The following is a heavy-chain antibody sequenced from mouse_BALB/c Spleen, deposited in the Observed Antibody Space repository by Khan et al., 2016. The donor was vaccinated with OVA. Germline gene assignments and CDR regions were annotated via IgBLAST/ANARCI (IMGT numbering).Heavy chain of an antibody. J-gene: IGHJ2*01. D-gene: IGHD1-1*01. Sequence: LEESGAELAKPGASVKMSCKASGYTFINYWILWVKQRPGQGLEWIGYINPSTGYTEYNQNFKDKATLTADKSSSTAYMQLSSLTSEDSAVYYCAGRGLRWDFDYWGQGTTLTVSS. CDR3: AGRGLRWDFDY. CDR1: GYTFINYW. CDR2: INPSTGYT. V-gene: IGHV1-7*01.